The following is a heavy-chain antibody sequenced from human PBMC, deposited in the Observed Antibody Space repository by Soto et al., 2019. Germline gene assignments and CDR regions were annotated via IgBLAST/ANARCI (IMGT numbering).Heavy chain of an antibody. CDR2: IYFSGST. J-gene: IGHJ4*02. Sequence: VQLQESGPGLVRPSETLSPTCTVSGGSISSGNFYWSWIRQPPGKGLEWIGYIYFSGSTSYSPSLKSRLTISLNTSNNQFSLKLTSVTAADTAVYYCAHDSHGGNTYFDLWGQGARVTVSS. CDR1: GGSISSGNFY. CDR3: AHDSHGGNTYFDL. D-gene: IGHD1-26*01. V-gene: IGHV4-30-4*01.